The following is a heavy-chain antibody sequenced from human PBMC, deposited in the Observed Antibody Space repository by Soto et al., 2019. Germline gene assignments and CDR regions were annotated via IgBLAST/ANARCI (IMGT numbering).Heavy chain of an antibody. CDR2: ILSGGGT. V-gene: IGHV3-53*01. CDR3: TRGYWRFGESYYFDY. D-gene: IGHD3-10*01. J-gene: IGHJ4*02. CDR1: VFTVTSGY. Sequence: GWSLRLSCASSVFTVTSGYMSWVRQAPGMGLEWVSVILSGGGTYYADSVKGRFTVSRDNSQNTVYLQMNSLTGGDTATHYCTRGYWRFGESYYFDYWGQGSLVNVS.